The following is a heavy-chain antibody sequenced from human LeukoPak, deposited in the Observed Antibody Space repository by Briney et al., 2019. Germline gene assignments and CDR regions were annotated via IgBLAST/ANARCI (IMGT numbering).Heavy chain of an antibody. CDR2: INAGNGNT. CDR1: GYTFTGYY. V-gene: IGHV1-3*01. CDR3: ARDLMVRGPTNPGY. D-gene: IGHD3-10*01. J-gene: IGHJ4*02. Sequence: ASVKVSCKASGYTFTGYYMHWVRQAPGQRLEWMGWINAGNGNTKYSQKFQGRVTITRDTSASTAYMELSSLRSEDTAVYYCARDLMVRGPTNPGYWGQGTLVTVSS.